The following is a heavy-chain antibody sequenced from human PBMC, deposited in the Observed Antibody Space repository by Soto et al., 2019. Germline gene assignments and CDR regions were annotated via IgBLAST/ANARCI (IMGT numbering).Heavy chain of an antibody. CDR1: GGSISSSSYY. V-gene: IGHV4-39*01. J-gene: IGHJ6*02. D-gene: IGHD3-16*01. CDR2: IYYSGST. Sequence: SETLSLTCTVSGGSISSSSYYWGWIRQPPGKGLEWIGSIYYSGSTHYNPSLKSRVTISVDTSKNQFSLKLSSVTAADTAVYYCAALRGGGYYGMDVWGQGTTVTVSS. CDR3: AALRGGGYYGMDV.